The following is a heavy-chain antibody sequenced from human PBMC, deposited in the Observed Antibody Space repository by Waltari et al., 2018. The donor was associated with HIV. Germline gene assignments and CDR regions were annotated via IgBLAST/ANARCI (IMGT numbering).Heavy chain of an antibody. CDR3: ARGLISGIIIYYFDY. CDR1: GSTFSTLA. Sequence: QEQLVQSGAEVKKPGSSLKVSCRTSGSTFSTLAISWVRQAPGQGLEWMGGILPKSDTTNYAHKFRGRVTITADESTSTAFMELSSLRSEDTAVYYCARGLISGIIIYYFDYWSQGTLVTVSS. V-gene: IGHV1-69*01. CDR2: ILPKSDTT. J-gene: IGHJ4*02. D-gene: IGHD3-3*01.